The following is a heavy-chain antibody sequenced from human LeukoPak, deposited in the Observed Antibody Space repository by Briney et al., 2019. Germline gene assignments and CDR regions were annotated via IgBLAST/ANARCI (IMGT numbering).Heavy chain of an antibody. CDR1: GFTFSDLG. CDR3: AKEVDRYSYGYDY. D-gene: IGHD5-18*01. CDR2: ISYDGSNK. V-gene: IGHV3-30*18. J-gene: IGHJ4*02. Sequence: GGSLRLSCAASGFTFSDLGMHWVRQAPGKGLEWLTVISYDGSNKYYADSVKGRFTISRDNSKNTLYLQMNSLGIEDTGVYYCAKEVDRYSYGYDYWGQGTLVTVSS.